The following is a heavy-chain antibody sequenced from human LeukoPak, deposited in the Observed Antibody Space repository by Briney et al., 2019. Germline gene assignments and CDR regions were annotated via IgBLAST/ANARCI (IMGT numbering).Heavy chain of an antibody. J-gene: IGHJ6*02. CDR2: ISAYNGNT. V-gene: IGHV1-18*01. Sequence: GASVKVSCKASGYTFTSYGISWVRQAPGQVLGWMGWISAYNGNTNYAQKLQGRVTMTTDTSTSTAYMELRSLRSDDTAVYYCARSNTGTTTHYYYSMDVWGQGTTVTVSS. D-gene: IGHD1-1*01. CDR1: GYTFTSYG. CDR3: ARSNTGTTTHYYYSMDV.